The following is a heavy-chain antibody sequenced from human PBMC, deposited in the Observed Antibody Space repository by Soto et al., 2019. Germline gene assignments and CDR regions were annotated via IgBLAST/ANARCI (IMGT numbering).Heavy chain of an antibody. CDR2: ISTGGSTI. Sequence: EVQLVESGGGLVQPGGSLRLSCAASGFTLSSYSMNWVRQAPGKGLQWVSYISTGGSTIYYADSVKGRFTISRDNXXNSLYLQMNSLRAEDTAVYYCAPALRGCSRTNCHYWGQGTLVTVSS. CDR3: APALRGCSRTNCHY. V-gene: IGHV3-48*01. J-gene: IGHJ4*02. CDR1: GFTLSSYS. D-gene: IGHD2-2*01.